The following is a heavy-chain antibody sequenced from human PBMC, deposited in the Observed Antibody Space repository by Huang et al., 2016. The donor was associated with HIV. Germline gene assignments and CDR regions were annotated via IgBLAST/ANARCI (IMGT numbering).Heavy chain of an antibody. CDR3: VRDREETTVTTMDNWHFDL. Sequence: VQVQESGPGLLKPSETLSLTCTVTGASLSDYYWSWIRQPAGKGLEWIGRIYTTGRTYYNPSLRSRVTMSVDTSKNQFSLRMKSVTVADTAVYYCVRDREETTVTTMDNWHFDLWGRGTLVIVSS. J-gene: IGHJ2*01. V-gene: IGHV4-4*07. CDR2: IYTTGRT. D-gene: IGHD4-17*01. CDR1: GASLSDYY.